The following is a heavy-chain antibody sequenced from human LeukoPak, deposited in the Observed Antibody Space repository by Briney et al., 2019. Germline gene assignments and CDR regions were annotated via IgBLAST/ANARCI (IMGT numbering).Heavy chain of an antibody. CDR1: GFTFSSYG. CDR3: AKIGPTRGYYYDSSGRGDY. V-gene: IGHV3-30*18. J-gene: IGHJ4*02. CDR2: ISYDGSNK. D-gene: IGHD3-22*01. Sequence: GGSLRLSCAASGFTFSSYGMHWVRQAPGKGLEWVAVISYDGSNKYYADSVKGRFTISRDNSKNTLYLQMNSLRAEDTAVYYCAKIGPTRGYYYDSSGRGDYWGQGTLVTVSS.